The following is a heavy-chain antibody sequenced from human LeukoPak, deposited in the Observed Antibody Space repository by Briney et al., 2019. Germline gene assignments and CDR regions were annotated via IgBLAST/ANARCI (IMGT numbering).Heavy chain of an antibody. J-gene: IGHJ5*02. Sequence: GASVKVSCKASGGTFSSYAISWVRQAPGQGLEWMGRIIPILGIANYAQKFQGRVTITADKSTSTAYMELRSLRSEDTAVYYCARSYDSMTFDPWGQGTLVTVSS. CDR2: IIPILGIA. V-gene: IGHV1-69*04. CDR3: ARSYDSMTFDP. D-gene: IGHD3-22*01. CDR1: GGTFSSYA.